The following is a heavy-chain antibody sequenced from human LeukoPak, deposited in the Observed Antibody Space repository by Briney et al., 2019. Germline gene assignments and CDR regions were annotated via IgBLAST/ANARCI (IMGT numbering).Heavy chain of an antibody. CDR2: ISSSGTTI. CDR1: GFTFTDFY. J-gene: IGHJ4*02. D-gene: IGHD3-9*01. V-gene: IGHV3-11*01. Sequence: PGGSLRLSCAASGFTFTDFYMSWIRQAPGKGLEWVSYISSSGTTIYYADSVMGRSTISRDNAKSSLYLQMNSLRAEDTAVYYCARALTGFIPGNWGQGTLVTVSS. CDR3: ARALTGFIPGN.